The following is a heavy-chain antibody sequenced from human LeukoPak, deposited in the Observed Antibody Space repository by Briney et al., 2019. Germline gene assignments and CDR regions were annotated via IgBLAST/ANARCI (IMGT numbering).Heavy chain of an antibody. CDR2: ISYLSSHV. J-gene: IGHJ4*02. V-gene: IGHV3-21*01. CDR1: GFTFSDYD. Sequence: AGSLRLSCSASGFTFSDYDMNWVRQAPGKGLEWVSSISYLSSHVYYGDSVKGRFSISRDNAKNSLYLQMNSMGAEATAIYYCGRAFPPLRTSSAGDLWGQGILVTVSS. D-gene: IGHD3-16*01. CDR3: GRAFPPLRTSSAGDL.